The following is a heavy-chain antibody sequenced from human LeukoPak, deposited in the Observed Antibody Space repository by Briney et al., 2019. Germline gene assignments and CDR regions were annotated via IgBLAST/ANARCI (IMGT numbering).Heavy chain of an antibody. Sequence: SETLSLTXTVSGGSISGSYWSWIRQPPGKGLEWIAYMYNSGSTNYNPSLKSRVTISIDTSKNQFSLKLSSLTAADTAIYYCARGIESYGGYGYWGQGILVTVSS. CDR3: ARGIESYGGYGY. V-gene: IGHV4-59*01. J-gene: IGHJ4*02. D-gene: IGHD4-17*01. CDR1: GGSISGSY. CDR2: MYNSGST.